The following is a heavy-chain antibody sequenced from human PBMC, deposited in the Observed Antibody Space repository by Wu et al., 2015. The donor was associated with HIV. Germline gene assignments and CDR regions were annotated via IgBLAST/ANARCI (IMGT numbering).Heavy chain of an antibody. CDR2: ISDYERNI. CDR1: LQFLTDFG. D-gene: IGHD3-9*01. J-gene: IGHJ4*02. CDR3: ARGRYSSNTGFFDF. V-gene: IGHV1-18*01. Sequence: QVQLVQSGIEVKKSGASVKVSCKGFWLQFLTDFGIIWVRQAPGQGLEWMGWISDYERNIHYGQKFRGRLTLTADTVTSTAFMDLRNLRSDDTAIYFCARGRYSSNTGFFDFWGQGTLVTVSS.